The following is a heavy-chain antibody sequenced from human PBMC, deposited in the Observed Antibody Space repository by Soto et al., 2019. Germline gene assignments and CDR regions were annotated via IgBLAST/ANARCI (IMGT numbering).Heavy chain of an antibody. J-gene: IGHJ6*02. CDR1: GGSISSYY. V-gene: IGHV4-59*01. CDR3: ARGRDSGSPSYYYYGMDV. D-gene: IGHD3-10*01. CDR2: IYYSGST. Sequence: PSETLSLTCTVSGGSISSYYWSWIRQPPGKGLEWIGYIYYSGSTNYNPSLKSRVTISVDTSKNQFSLKLSSVTAADTAVYYCARGRDSGSPSYYYYGMDVWGQGTTVTVSS.